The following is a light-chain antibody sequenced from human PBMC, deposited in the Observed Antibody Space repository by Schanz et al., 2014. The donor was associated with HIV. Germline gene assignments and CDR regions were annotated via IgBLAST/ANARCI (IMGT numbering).Light chain of an antibody. V-gene: IGKV1-39*01. CDR3: QQSHSLPYT. CDR2: AAS. J-gene: IGKJ2*01. Sequence: DIQMTQSPSPLSASVGDRVTISCRASQSIGIFLNWYQQRPGKAPRLLIYAASTLETGVPSKFRGTGSGTSFVLTISSLQPEDYGTYFCQQSHSLPYTFGQGTKLDLK. CDR1: QSIGIF.